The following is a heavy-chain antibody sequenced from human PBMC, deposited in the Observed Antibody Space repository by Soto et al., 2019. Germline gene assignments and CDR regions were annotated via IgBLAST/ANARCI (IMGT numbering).Heavy chain of an antibody. Sequence: GVSLRLSCAASGFTFSSYWMHWVRQAPGKGLVWVSRINGDGSTTSYADSVKGRFTISRDNAKNTLFLQMNNLRAEDTATYFCARLMFFDYWGQGALVTVSS. V-gene: IGHV3-74*01. J-gene: IGHJ4*02. CDR2: INGDGSTT. D-gene: IGHD2-8*01. CDR1: GFTFSSYW. CDR3: ARLMFFDY.